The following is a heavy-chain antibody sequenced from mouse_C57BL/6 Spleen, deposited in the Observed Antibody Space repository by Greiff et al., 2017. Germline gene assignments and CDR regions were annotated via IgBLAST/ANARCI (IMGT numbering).Heavy chain of an antibody. CDR1: GYSFTDYN. J-gene: IGHJ4*01. D-gene: IGHD2-2*01. V-gene: IGHV1-39*01. CDR2: INPNYGTT. Sequence: EVKLMESGPELVKPGASVKISCKASGYSFTDYNMNWVKQSNGKSLEWIGVINPNYGTTSYNQKFKGKATLTVDQSSSTAYMQLNSLTSEDSAVYYCARGYDALYYAMDYWGQGTSVTVSS. CDR3: ARGYDALYYAMDY.